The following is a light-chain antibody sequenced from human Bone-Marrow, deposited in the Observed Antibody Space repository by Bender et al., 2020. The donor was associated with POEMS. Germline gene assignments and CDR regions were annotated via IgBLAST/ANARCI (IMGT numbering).Light chain of an antibody. CDR1: SSEVATYNF. V-gene: IGLV2-23*02. CDR2: EVT. Sequence: QSALTQPASVSASPGQSITISCSGTSSEVATYNFVSWYQQFPGKAPKLMIYEVTRRPSEVPDRFSGSRSGTSASLAISGLQSEDEADYYCCSYAGSKTVVMFGGGTRVAVL. J-gene: IGLJ3*02. CDR3: CSYAGSKTVVM.